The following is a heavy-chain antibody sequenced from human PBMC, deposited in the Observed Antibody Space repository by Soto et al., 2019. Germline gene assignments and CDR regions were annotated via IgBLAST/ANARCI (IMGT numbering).Heavy chain of an antibody. Sequence: ASVNVSCKASGYTFTGYYIHWVRQAPGQGLECMGWINPNSGGTNYAQKFQGRVTMTRDTSISTAYMELSRLRSDDTAVYYCARTIVVVPAAIPGGGGYYYYYGMDVWGQGTTVTVSS. V-gene: IGHV1-2*02. CDR2: INPNSGGT. CDR1: GYTFTGYY. D-gene: IGHD2-2*02. CDR3: ARTIVVVPAAIPGGGGYYYYYGMDV. J-gene: IGHJ6*02.